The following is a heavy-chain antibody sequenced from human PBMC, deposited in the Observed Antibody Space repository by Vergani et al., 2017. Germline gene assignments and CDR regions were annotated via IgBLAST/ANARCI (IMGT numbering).Heavy chain of an antibody. Sequence: QVQLVESGGGVVQPGRSLRLSCAASGFTFSSYGMHWVRQAPGKGLEWVAVIWYDGSNNYYADSVKGRFTISRDNSKNTLYLQMNSLGAEDTAVYYWARDIDYYDSSGYSDLDYWGQGTLVTVSS. CDR1: GFTFSSYG. CDR3: ARDIDYYDSSGYSDLDY. V-gene: IGHV3-33*01. CDR2: IWYDGSNN. J-gene: IGHJ4*02. D-gene: IGHD3-22*01.